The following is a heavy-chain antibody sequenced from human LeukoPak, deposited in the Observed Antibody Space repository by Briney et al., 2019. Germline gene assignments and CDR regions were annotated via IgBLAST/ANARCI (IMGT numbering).Heavy chain of an antibody. CDR3: STDPRLLMY. V-gene: IGHV3-23*01. J-gene: IGHJ4*01. Sequence: GGSLRLSCAASGFTFRTSGMSWVRQAPGKGLERVSAISGSGVSTYYADSVKGRFTISRDNSKNSLYLQMNSLRPEDTALYYCSTDPRLLMYWGHGTLVTVSS. CDR1: GFTFRTSG. D-gene: IGHD2-8*01. CDR2: ISGSGVST.